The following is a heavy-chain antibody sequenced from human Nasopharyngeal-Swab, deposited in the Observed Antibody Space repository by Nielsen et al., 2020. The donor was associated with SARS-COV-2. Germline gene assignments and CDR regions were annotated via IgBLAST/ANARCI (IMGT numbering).Heavy chain of an antibody. CDR1: GGSISSYY. CDR3: ARDQDYYDFWGGYLGSYGMDV. J-gene: IGHJ6*02. CDR2: IYTRGIT. D-gene: IGHD3-3*01. Sequence: SDTLSLTCTVSGGSISSYYWSWTRQPPGKGLEWIGRIYTRGITNSNPSLKSRVTMSVDTSKNQFSLKLSSVTAADTAVYYCARDQDYYDFWGGYLGSYGMDVWGQGTTVTVSS. V-gene: IGHV4-4*07.